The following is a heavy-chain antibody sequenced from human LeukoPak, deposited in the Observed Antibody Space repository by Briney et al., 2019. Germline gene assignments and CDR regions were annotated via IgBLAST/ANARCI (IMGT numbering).Heavy chain of an antibody. V-gene: IGHV3-23*01. J-gene: IGHJ5*02. D-gene: IGHD4-17*01. CDR3: AKVFGAYTTPRTFDP. Sequence: AGGSLRLSCAASGFTFSSYEMNWVRQAPGKGLEWVSAISGSGSSTDYADSVKGRFTISRDNSRNTLFLQMNSLRAEDTALYYCAKVFGAYTTPRTFDPWGQGTLVTVSS. CDR1: GFTFSSYE. CDR2: ISGSGSST.